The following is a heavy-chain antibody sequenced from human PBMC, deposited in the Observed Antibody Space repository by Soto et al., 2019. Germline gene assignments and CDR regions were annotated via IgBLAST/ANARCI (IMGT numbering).Heavy chain of an antibody. CDR3: ARAELLLVSMVVANWFDP. Sequence: ASVKVSCKASGGTFSSYAISWVRQAPGQGLEWMGGIIPIFGTANYAQKFQGRVTITADESTSTAYMELSSLRSEDTAVYYCARAELLLVSMVVANWFDPWGQGTLVTVSS. V-gene: IGHV1-69*13. CDR2: IIPIFGTA. J-gene: IGHJ5*02. D-gene: IGHD2-15*01. CDR1: GGTFSSYA.